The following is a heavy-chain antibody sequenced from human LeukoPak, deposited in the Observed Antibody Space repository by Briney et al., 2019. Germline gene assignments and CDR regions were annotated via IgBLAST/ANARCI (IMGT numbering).Heavy chain of an antibody. CDR1: GFTFSSYA. CDR2: ISGSGGST. CDR3: ARDLTYYYYYGMDV. V-gene: IGHV3-23*01. D-gene: IGHD1-14*01. Sequence: GGSLRLSCAASGFTFSSYAMSWVRQAPGKGLEWVSAISGSGGSTYYADSVKGRFTISRDNSKNTLYLQMNSLRAEDTAVYYCARDLTYYYYYGMDVWGQGTTVTVSS. J-gene: IGHJ6*02.